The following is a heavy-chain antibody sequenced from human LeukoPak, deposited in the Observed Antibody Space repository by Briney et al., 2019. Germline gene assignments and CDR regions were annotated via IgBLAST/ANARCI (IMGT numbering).Heavy chain of an antibody. Sequence: GGSLRLSCAASGFTFSSYEMNWVRQAPGKGLEWVSYISSSGSTIYYADSVKGRFTISRDNAKNSLYLQMNSLRAEDTALYYCARDYADSSGYYRDYHDAFDTWGQGTMVTVSS. CDR1: GFTFSSYE. CDR2: ISSSGSTI. CDR3: ARDYADSSGYYRDYHDAFDT. D-gene: IGHD3-22*01. J-gene: IGHJ3*02. V-gene: IGHV3-48*03.